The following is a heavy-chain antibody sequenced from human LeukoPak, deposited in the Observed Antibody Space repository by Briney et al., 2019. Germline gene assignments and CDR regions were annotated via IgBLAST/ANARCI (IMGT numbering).Heavy chain of an antibody. J-gene: IGHJ3*02. CDR3: ARDSPALESPGTFHI. Sequence: PGGSLRLSCAASGFTFSSYWMSWVRRAPGKGLEWVANIKQDGSEKYYVDSVKGRFTISRDNAKNSLYLQMNSLRAEDTAVYYFARDSPALESPGTFHIWGQGTMVTVSS. D-gene: IGHD3-3*01. V-gene: IGHV3-7*01. CDR1: GFTFSSYW. CDR2: IKQDGSEK.